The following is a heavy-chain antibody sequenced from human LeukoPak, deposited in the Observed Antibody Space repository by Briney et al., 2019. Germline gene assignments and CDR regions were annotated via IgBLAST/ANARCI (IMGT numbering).Heavy chain of an antibody. J-gene: IGHJ4*02. D-gene: IGHD1-14*01. CDR1: GFTFSSYA. CDR2: ISYDGSNK. Sequence: SGGSLRLSRAASGFTFSSYAMHWVRQAPGKGLEWVAVISYDGSNKYYADSVKGRFTISRDNSKNTLYLQMNSLRAEDTAVYYCARGMLPEDFDYWGQGTLVTVSS. CDR3: ARGMLPEDFDY. V-gene: IGHV3-30-3*01.